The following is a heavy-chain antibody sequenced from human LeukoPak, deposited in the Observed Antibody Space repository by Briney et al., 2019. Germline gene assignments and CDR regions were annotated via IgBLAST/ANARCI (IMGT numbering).Heavy chain of an antibody. CDR2: IKQDGSET. V-gene: IGHV3-7*01. CDR1: GFTFSTDW. D-gene: IGHD3-9*01. Sequence: GGSLRLSCAASGFTFSTDWMRWVRQAPGKGLEWVANIKQDGSETYYVDSVKGRFTISRDNAKNSLYLQMNSLRAEDTAVYYCARDGYYYDILTGYNKIERGTFDYWGQGTLVTVSS. J-gene: IGHJ4*02. CDR3: ARDGYYYDILTGYNKIERGTFDY.